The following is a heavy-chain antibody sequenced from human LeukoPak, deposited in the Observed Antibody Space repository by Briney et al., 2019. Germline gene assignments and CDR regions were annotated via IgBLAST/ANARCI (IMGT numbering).Heavy chain of an antibody. Sequence: TGGSLRLSCAASGFTFSSYSMNWVRQAPGKGLEWVSVIYSGGSTYYADSVKGRFTISRDNSKNTLYLQMNSLRAEDTAVYYCARDRYATSDYWGQGTLVTVSS. CDR1: GFTFSSYS. V-gene: IGHV3-66*01. CDR2: IYSGGST. CDR3: ARDRYATSDY. J-gene: IGHJ4*02. D-gene: IGHD1-26*01.